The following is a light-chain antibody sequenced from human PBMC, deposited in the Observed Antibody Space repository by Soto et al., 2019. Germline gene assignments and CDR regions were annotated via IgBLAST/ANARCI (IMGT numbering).Light chain of an antibody. V-gene: IGLV1-40*01. CDR3: QSYDSSLSGYV. J-gene: IGLJ1*01. CDR2: GNS. Sequence: QAVVTQPPSVSGAPGQRVTISCTGSSSNIGAGYGVHWYQQLPGTAPKLLIYGNSNRPSGVPDRFSGSKSGTSASLAITGLQAEDEADYYCQSYDSSLSGYVFGTGTKLTVL. CDR1: SSNIGAGYG.